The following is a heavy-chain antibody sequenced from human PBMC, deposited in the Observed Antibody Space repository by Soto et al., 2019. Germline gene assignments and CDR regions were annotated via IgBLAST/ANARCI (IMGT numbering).Heavy chain of an antibody. J-gene: IGHJ4*02. CDR1: GFTFSTYA. V-gene: IGHV3-30-3*01. CDR3: MTWSSSDY. CDR2: ISYDGSNK. D-gene: IGHD2-8*02. Sequence: QVQLVESGGGVVQPGRSLRLSCAASGFTFSTYAMHWVRQAPGKGLEWVAVISYDGSNKYYADSVKGRFNISRDNSKNTLYLQMNSLRAEDTAVYYCMTWSSSDYWGQGTLVTVSS.